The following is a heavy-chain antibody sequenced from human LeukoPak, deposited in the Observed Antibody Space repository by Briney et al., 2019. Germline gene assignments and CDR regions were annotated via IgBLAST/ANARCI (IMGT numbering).Heavy chain of an antibody. V-gene: IGHV1-2*02. D-gene: IGHD5-12*01. CDR2: INPNSGGT. J-gene: IGHJ4*02. CDR1: GYTFTGYY. Sequence: ASVKVSCKASGYTFTGYYMHWVRQAPGQGLEWMGWINPNSGGTNYAQKFQGRVTMTRDTSISTAYMELSRLRSDDTAVYYCARVGGKGPIVATNDFDYWGQGTLVTVSS. CDR3: ARVGGKGPIVATNDFDY.